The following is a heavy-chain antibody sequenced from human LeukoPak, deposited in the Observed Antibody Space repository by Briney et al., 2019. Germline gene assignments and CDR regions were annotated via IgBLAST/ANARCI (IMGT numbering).Heavy chain of an antibody. V-gene: IGHV1-69*05. J-gene: IGHJ5*02. CDR2: IIPIFGTA. CDR1: GGTFSSYA. CDR3: ARDRGESEAASPNWFDP. D-gene: IGHD6-13*01. Sequence: SVKVSCKASGGTFSSYAISWVRQAPGQGLEWMGGIIPIFGTANYAQKFQGRVTITTDESTSTAYMELSSLRSEDTAVYYCARDRGESEAASPNWFDPWGQGTLVTVSS.